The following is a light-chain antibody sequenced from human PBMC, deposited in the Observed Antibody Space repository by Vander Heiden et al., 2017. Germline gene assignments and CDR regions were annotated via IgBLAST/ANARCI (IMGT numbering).Light chain of an antibody. CDR3: QQNYNTPLT. Sequence: DTHMTQSPSSLSPSVGDRVTITRRARQSTISSLNWYQLKPGKAPQTPIYAPSSLRGGVPSSSSSGGWAADFIPTISSLQPDDFATYYYQQNYNTPLTFGGGTKVEIK. CDR2: APS. CDR1: QSTISS. J-gene: IGKJ4*01. V-gene: IGKV1-39*01.